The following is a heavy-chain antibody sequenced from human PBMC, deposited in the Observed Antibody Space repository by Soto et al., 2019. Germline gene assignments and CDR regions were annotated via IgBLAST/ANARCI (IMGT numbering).Heavy chain of an antibody. V-gene: IGHV1-69*02. CDR3: ATLRGVTGYYGMDV. CDR1: GGTFSSYT. CDR2: IIPILGIA. J-gene: IGHJ6*02. Sequence: QVQLVQSGAEVKKPGSSVKVSCKASGGTFSSYTISWVRQAPGQGLEWMGRIIPILGIANYAQKFQGRVTITADISTSTAYMELSSLRSEDTAVYYCATLRGVTGYYGMDVWGQGTTVTVSS. D-gene: IGHD3-10*01.